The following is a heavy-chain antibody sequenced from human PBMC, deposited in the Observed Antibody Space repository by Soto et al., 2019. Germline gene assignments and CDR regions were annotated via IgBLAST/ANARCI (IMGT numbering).Heavy chain of an antibody. V-gene: IGHV4-59*01. J-gene: IGHJ4*02. CDR1: GDPISNFN. D-gene: IGHD1-20*01. CDR2: VHDSGST. CDR3: ARGTRALITSIFAY. Sequence: SETLSLTCSVSGDPISNFNWSWIRQAPGKGLEWIGCVHDSGSTDYNPSLKGRVTISLQTSKSQFSLNLRFVTAADTATFCCARGTRALITSIFAYWGQGISVTVSS.